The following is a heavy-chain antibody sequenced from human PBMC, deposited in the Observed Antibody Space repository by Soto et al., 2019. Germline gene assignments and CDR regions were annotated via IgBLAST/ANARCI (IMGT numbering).Heavy chain of an antibody. CDR3: VRSKGGYSYGTPFDY. Sequence: EVQLEESGGALVQPGRSLRLSCAASGFTFDDYAMHWVRQVLGKGLEWVSSISWNSGNIGYADSVKGRFTTSRENAKNSLYPKMNSLRHEDTALYYCVRSKGGYSYGTPFDYWGQGTLVTVSS. CDR2: ISWNSGNI. J-gene: IGHJ4*02. V-gene: IGHV3-9*01. D-gene: IGHD5-18*01. CDR1: GFTFDDYA.